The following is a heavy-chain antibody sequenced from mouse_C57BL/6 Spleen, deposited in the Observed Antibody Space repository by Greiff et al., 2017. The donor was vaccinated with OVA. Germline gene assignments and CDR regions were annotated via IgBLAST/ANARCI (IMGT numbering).Heavy chain of an antibody. CDR2: IYPGDGDT. V-gene: IGHV1-82*01. CDR1: GYAFSSSW. D-gene: IGHD1-1*01. Sequence: LQESGPELVKPGASVKISCKASGYAFSSSWMNWVKQRPGKGLEWIGRIYPGDGDTNYNGKFKGKATLTADKSSSTAYMQLSSLTSEDSAVYFCAKTTVVDYYAMDYWGQGTSVTVSS. CDR3: AKTTVVDYYAMDY. J-gene: IGHJ4*01.